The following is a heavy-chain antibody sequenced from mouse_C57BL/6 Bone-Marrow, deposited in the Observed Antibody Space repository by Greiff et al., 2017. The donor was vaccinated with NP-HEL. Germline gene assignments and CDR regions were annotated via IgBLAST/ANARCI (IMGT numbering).Heavy chain of an antibody. Sequence: VQLQQSDAELVKPGASVKISCKVSGYTFTDHTIHWMKQRPEQGLEWIGYIYPRDGSTKYNEKFKGKATLTADKSSRTAYMRRNSLTSEDSAVYVCASAPYYGSSLYFDYWGQGTTLTVSS. D-gene: IGHD1-1*01. V-gene: IGHV1-78*01. CDR1: GYTFTDHT. J-gene: IGHJ2*01. CDR3: ASAPYYGSSLYFDY. CDR2: IYPRDGST.